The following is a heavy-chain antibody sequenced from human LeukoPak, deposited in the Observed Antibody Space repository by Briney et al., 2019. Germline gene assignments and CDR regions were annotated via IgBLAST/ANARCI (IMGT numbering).Heavy chain of an antibody. J-gene: IGHJ4*02. CDR3: AKDGRGGSSNFDY. Sequence: GGSLRLSCAASGFTFSSYWMSWVRQAPGKGLEWVAFIRYDGSNKYYADSVKGRFTISRDNSKNTLYLQMNSLRAEDTAVYYCAKDGRGGSSNFDYWGQGTLVTVSS. V-gene: IGHV3-30*02. CDR1: GFTFSSYW. CDR2: IRYDGSNK. D-gene: IGHD2-15*01.